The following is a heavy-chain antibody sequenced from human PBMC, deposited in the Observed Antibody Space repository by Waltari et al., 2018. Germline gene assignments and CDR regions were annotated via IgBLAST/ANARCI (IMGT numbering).Heavy chain of an antibody. CDR1: GFKFSDAW. D-gene: IGHD3-22*01. Sequence: EVQLVESGGGLVKPGGSLRLSCAASGFKFSDAWMSWVRQAPGKGLEWVGRIKSKTDGGTTDYAAPVKGRFIISRDDSKNTLYLQMNSLKTEDTAVYYCATLYYYDNRGFDYWGQGTLVTVSS. V-gene: IGHV3-15*01. CDR2: IKSKTDGGTT. J-gene: IGHJ4*02. CDR3: ATLYYYDNRGFDY.